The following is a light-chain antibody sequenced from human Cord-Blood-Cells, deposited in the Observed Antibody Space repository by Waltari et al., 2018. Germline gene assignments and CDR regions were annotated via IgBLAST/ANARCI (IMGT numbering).Light chain of an antibody. CDR2: GAS. Sequence: EIVMTQSPATLSVSPGERATLSCRASQSVSSNVAWYQQKPGQAPRLLIYGASTRATGIPARFSGSGSGTELTLTISSLQSEDFAVYYCQQYNNWPPYTFGQGTKLEIK. CDR3: QQYNNWPPYT. CDR1: QSVSSN. J-gene: IGKJ2*01. V-gene: IGKV3-15*01.